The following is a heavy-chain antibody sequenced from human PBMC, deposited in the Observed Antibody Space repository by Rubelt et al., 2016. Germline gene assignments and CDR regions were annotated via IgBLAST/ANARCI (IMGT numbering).Heavy chain of an antibody. CDR2: ISANTGDP. D-gene: IGHD4/OR15-4a*01. J-gene: IGHJ5*02. CDR1: GYTFTSYG. Sequence: QVQLVQSGAEVKKPGASVKVSCKASGYTFTSYGISWVRQAPGQGLEWMGWISANTGDPTYAQGFTGRFVFSLDTSVNTAYLQISSLQPEDTAVYFCARGHYGAWGQGTLVTVSS. CDR3: ARGHYGA. V-gene: IGHV7-4-1*02.